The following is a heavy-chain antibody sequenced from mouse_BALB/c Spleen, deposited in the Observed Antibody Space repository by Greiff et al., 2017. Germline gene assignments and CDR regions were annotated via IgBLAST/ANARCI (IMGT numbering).Heavy chain of an antibody. J-gene: IGHJ4*01. D-gene: IGHD2-2*01. CDR2: ILPGSGST. V-gene: IGHV1-9*01. CDR3: ARWDYGYDDAMDY. Sequence: QVQLQQSGAELMKPGASVKISCKATGYTFSSYWIEWVKQRPGHGLEWIGEILPGSGSTNYNEKFKGKATFTADTSSNTAYMQLSRLTSEESAVYYCARWDYGYDDAMDYWGQGTSVTVSS. CDR1: GYTFSSYW.